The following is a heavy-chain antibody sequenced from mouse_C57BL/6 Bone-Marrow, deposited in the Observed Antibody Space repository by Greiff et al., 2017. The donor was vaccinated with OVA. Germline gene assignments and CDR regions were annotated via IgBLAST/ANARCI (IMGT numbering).Heavy chain of an antibody. D-gene: IGHD1-1*01. Sequence: QVQLKQPGAELVKPGASVKVSCKASGYTFTSYWMHWVKQRPGQGLEWIGEIDPSDSYTNYNQKFKGKSTLTVDKSSSTAYMQLSSLTSEDSAVYYCARDYGSSYDWYFDVWGTGTTVTVSS. CDR1: GYTFTSYW. CDR2: IDPSDSYT. J-gene: IGHJ1*03. CDR3: ARDYGSSYDWYFDV. V-gene: IGHV1-69*01.